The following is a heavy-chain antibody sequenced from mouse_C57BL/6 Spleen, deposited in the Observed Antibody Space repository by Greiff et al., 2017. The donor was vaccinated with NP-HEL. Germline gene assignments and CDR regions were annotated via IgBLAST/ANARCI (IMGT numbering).Heavy chain of an antibody. Sequence: VQLQQPGAELVKPGASVKMSCKASGYTFTSYWITWVKQRPGQGLEWIGDIYPGSGSTNYNEKFKSKATLTVDTSSSTAYMQLSSLTSEDSAVYYCARVGYDYDRGTYYYAMDYWGQGTSVTVSS. CDR2: IYPGSGST. J-gene: IGHJ4*01. V-gene: IGHV1-55*01. CDR3: ARVGYDYDRGTYYYAMDY. CDR1: GYTFTSYW. D-gene: IGHD2-4*01.